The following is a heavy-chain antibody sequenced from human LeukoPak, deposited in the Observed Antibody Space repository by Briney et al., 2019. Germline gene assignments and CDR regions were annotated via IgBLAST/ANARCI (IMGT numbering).Heavy chain of an antibody. CDR2: INHSGST. CDR1: GGSFSGYY. CDR3: ARGRNLRGYSSGWYYFGY. Sequence: TSETLSLTCAVYGGSFSGYYWGWIRQPPGKGLEWIGEINHSGSTNYNPSLKSRVTISVDTSKNQFSLKLSSVTAADTAVYYCARGRNLRGYSSGWYYFGYWGQGTLVTVSS. D-gene: IGHD6-19*01. V-gene: IGHV4-34*01. J-gene: IGHJ4*02.